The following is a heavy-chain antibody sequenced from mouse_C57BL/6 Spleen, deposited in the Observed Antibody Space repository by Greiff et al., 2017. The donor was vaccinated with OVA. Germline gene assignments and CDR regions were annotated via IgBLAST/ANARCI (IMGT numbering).Heavy chain of an antibody. CDR2: INPGSGGT. CDR3: AREDGYYDYFDY. D-gene: IGHD2-3*01. CDR1: GYAFTNYL. J-gene: IGHJ2*01. Sequence: VKLMESGAELVRPGTSVKVSCKASGYAFTNYLIEWVKQRPGQGLEWIGVINPGSGGTNYNEKFKGKATLTADKSSSTAYMQLSSLTSEDSAVYFCAREDGYYDYFDYWGQGTTLTVSS. V-gene: IGHV1-54*01.